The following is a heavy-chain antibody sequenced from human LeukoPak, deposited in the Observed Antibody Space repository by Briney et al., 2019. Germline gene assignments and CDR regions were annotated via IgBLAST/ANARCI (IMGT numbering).Heavy chain of an antibody. Sequence: GGSLRLSCAASGFTFSSSAMTWVRHTPGKGLEWVSAVSGRGDSTYYADSVKGRFTISRDNSKNTLYLQMNSLRAGDTAVYHCAKAPPAATNYYYGMDVWGQGTTVTVSS. J-gene: IGHJ6*02. CDR3: AKAPPAATNYYYGMDV. D-gene: IGHD2-15*01. CDR2: VSGRGDST. V-gene: IGHV3-23*01. CDR1: GFTFSSSA.